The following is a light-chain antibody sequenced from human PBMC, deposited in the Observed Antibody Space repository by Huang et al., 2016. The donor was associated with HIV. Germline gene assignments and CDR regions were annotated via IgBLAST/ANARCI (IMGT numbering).Light chain of an antibody. CDR2: VAF. J-gene: IGKJ2*01. V-gene: IGKV3-11*01. Sequence: EIVLTQSPATLSLSPGERATLPCRASQSINYYLAWYQQKPGQAPRLLIYVAFNRATGIPARFSGSGSGTDFTLTISILEPEDFAVYYCQQRNNWPPVYTFGQGTKLEIK. CDR1: QSINYY. CDR3: QQRNNWPPVYT.